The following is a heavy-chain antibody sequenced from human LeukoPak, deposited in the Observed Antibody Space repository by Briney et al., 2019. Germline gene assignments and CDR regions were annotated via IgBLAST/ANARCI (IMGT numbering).Heavy chain of an antibody. Sequence: GGSLRLSCAASGFTFSSYAMHWVRQAPGKGLEYVSAISSNGGSTYYASSVKGRFTISRDNSKNTLYLQMGSLRAEDMAVYYCARADSSWYVVDLNYFDYWGQGTLVTVSS. J-gene: IGHJ4*02. CDR3: ARADSSWYVVDLNYFDY. D-gene: IGHD6-13*01. CDR1: GFTFSSYA. CDR2: ISSNGGST. V-gene: IGHV3-64*01.